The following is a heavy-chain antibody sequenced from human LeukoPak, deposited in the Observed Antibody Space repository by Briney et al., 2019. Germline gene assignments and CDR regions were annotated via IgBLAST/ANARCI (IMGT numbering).Heavy chain of an antibody. CDR3: TGDFVF. CDR1: GFAFSTYW. CDR2: INQDGSVK. Sequence: QPGGSLRLSCAASGFAFSTYWMDWVRQAPGKGLEWEGNINQDGSVKHYVDSVRGRFTISRDNARNSVYLQMNALRVEDTAVYYCTGDFVFWGQGTLVTASS. D-gene: IGHD3-3*01. J-gene: IGHJ4*02. V-gene: IGHV3-7*01.